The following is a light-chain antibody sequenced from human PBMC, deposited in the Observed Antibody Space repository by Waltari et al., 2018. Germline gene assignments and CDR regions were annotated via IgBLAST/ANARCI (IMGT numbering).Light chain of an antibody. V-gene: IGKV3D-20*01. J-gene: IGKJ5*01. CDR2: DAS. Sequence: ELVFTQPPASLSWSPGQTATPSRGASQNVPSSYLAWYQQKPGLAPRLLIYDASSRATGIPDRFSGSGSGTDFTLTISRLEPEDFAVYYCQQYGSSPITFGQGTRLEIK. CDR3: QQYGSSPIT. CDR1: QNVPSSY.